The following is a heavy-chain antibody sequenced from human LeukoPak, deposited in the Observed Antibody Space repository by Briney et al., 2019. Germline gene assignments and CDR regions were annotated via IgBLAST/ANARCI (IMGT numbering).Heavy chain of an antibody. CDR1: AFTFSSSA. CDR3: AKDRKIWYL. Sequence: PGGSLRLSCAASAFTFSSSAMSWVRQAPGKGLEWVSAISDSGRTTYHADSVKGRFTISRDNSKNTLYLQMNSLRVEDTAVYYCAKDRKIWYLWGQGTLVTVSS. J-gene: IGHJ5*02. CDR2: ISDSGRTT. D-gene: IGHD3-16*01. V-gene: IGHV3-23*01.